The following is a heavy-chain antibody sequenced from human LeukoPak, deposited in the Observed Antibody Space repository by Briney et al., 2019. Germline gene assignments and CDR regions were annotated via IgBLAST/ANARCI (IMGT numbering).Heavy chain of an antibody. J-gene: IGHJ5*02. Sequence: PSETLSLTCTVSGGSISSYYWSWIRQPPGKGLEWIGYIYYSGSTNYNPSLKSRVTISVDTSKNQFSLKLSSVTAADTAVYYCARLASNNWLDPWGQGTLVTVSS. V-gene: IGHV4-59*01. D-gene: IGHD2/OR15-2a*01. CDR3: ARLASNNWLDP. CDR2: IYYSGST. CDR1: GGSISSYY.